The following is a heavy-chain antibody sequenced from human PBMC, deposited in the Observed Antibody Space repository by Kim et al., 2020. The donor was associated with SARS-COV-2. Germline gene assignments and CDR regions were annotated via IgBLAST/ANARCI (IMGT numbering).Heavy chain of an antibody. CDR2: IWFDGIET. D-gene: IGHD3-9*01. V-gene: IGHV3-33*01. CDR3: ARDHTHYDILTGNLGY. J-gene: IGHJ4*02. CDR1: GFTFSNYG. Sequence: GGSLRHSCAASGFTFSNYGMHWVRQAPGKGLEWVALIWFDGIETYYADSVKGRFTISRDNSENTLFLQMNSLRAEDTAIYFCARDHTHYDILTGNLGYWGQGTLVTVSS.